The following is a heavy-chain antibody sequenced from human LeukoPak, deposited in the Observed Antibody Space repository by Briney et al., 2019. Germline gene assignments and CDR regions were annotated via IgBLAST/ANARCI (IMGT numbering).Heavy chain of an antibody. CDR1: GFTFSSYE. J-gene: IGHJ3*02. CDR2: ISGSGGST. CDR3: AKIDRGYDSSVSGSSAFDI. D-gene: IGHD3-22*01. Sequence: PGGSLRLSCAASGFTFSSYEMNWVRQAPGKGLEWVSAISGSGGSTYYADSVKGRFTISRDNSKNTLYLQMNSLRAEDTAVYYCAKIDRGYDSSVSGSSAFDIWGQGTMVTVSS. V-gene: IGHV3-23*01.